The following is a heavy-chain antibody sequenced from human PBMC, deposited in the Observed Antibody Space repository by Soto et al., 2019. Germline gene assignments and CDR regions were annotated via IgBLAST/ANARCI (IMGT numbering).Heavy chain of an antibody. D-gene: IGHD3-10*01. CDR2: ISYDGSNK. CDR1: GLTFSSYG. CDR3: AKDRPEYGSGDGMDV. Sequence: QVQLVESGGGVVQPGRSLRLSCAASGLTFSSYGMHWVRQAPGKGLEWVAVISYDGSNKYYADSVKGRFTISRDNSKNTLYLQMNSLRAEDTAVYYCAKDRPEYGSGDGMDVWGQGTTVTVSS. V-gene: IGHV3-30*18. J-gene: IGHJ6*02.